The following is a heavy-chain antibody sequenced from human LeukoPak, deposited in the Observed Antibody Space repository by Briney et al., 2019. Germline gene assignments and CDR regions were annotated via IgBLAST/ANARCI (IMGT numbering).Heavy chain of an antibody. J-gene: IGHJ4*02. CDR1: GFTFSSYS. D-gene: IGHD6-25*01. V-gene: IGHV3-21*01. CDR2: ISSSSSYI. Sequence: PGGSLRLSCAASGFTFSSYSMNWVRQAPGKGLEWVSSISSSSSYIYYADSVKGRFTISRDNAKNSLYLQMNSLRAEDTAVYYCARGGRSGSGSGDYWGQGTLVTVSS. CDR3: ARGGRSGSGSGDY.